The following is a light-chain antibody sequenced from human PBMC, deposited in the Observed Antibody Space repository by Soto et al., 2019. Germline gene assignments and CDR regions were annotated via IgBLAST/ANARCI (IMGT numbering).Light chain of an antibody. CDR3: QQRSNWPPIT. CDR2: DAS. J-gene: IGKJ5*01. Sequence: VLTQSPSTLSLSPGERATLSCRASESVSSYLAWYQQKPGQAPRLLIYDASNRATGIPARFSGSGSGTDFTLTISSLEPEDFAVYYCQQRSNWPPITFGQGTRLEIK. V-gene: IGKV3-11*01. CDR1: ESVSSY.